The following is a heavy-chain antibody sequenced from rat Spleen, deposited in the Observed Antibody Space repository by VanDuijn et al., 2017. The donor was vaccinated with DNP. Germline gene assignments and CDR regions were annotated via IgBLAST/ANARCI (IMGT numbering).Heavy chain of an antibody. V-gene: IGHV5-29*01. CDR3: SRHPTHSHFDY. D-gene: IGHD1-11*01. CDR1: GFTFSDYY. CDR2: LSYNGGTP. J-gene: IGHJ2*01. Sequence: EVLLVESDGGLVQPGRSLKLSCAVSGFTFSDYYMAWVRQAPAKGLEWVATLSYNGGTPYYRDSVKGRFTISRDNAKRTLYLQMDSLRSEDTATYYCSRHPTHSHFDYWGQGVMVTVSS.